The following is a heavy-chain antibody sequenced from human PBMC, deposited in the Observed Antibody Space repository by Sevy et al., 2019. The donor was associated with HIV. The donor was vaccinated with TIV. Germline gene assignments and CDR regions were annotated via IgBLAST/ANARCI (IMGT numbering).Heavy chain of an antibody. CDR3: ARLVVVGATRHGFDY. D-gene: IGHD1-26*01. V-gene: IGHV5-51*01. J-gene: IGHJ4*02. Sequence: GESLKISCKGSGYSFTSYWIGWVRPMPGKGLEWMGIIYPGDSDTRYSPSFQGQDTISADKSISTAYLQWSSLKASDTAMYYCARLVVVGATRHGFDYWGQGTLVTVSS. CDR1: GYSFTSYW. CDR2: IYPGDSDT.